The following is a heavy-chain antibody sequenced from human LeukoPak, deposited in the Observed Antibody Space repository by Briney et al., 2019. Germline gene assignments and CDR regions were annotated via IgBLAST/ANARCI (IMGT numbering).Heavy chain of an antibody. CDR1: GFTFSNYE. J-gene: IGHJ4*02. CDR3: ARGSYGDFRNDY. Sequence: GGSLRLSCAASGFTFSNYEMNWVRQAPGKGLEWVSYISGSGSTIYYADSVKGRFTVSRDNAKNSLYLQMNSLKAEDTAVYYCARGSYGDFRNDYWGQGTLVTVSS. D-gene: IGHD4-17*01. CDR2: ISGSGSTI. V-gene: IGHV3-48*03.